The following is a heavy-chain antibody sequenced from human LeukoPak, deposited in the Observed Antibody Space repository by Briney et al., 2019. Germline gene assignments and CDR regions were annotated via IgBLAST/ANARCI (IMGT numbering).Heavy chain of an antibody. D-gene: IGHD5-24*01. CDR1: GFTFSSYG. CDR3: AKDRRDGSSYFDY. Sequence: GGSLRLSCAASGFTFSSYGMHWVSQAPGKGLEWVAVISYDGSNKYYADSVKGRFTISRDNSKNTLYLQMNSLRAEDTAVYYCAKDRRDGSSYFDYWGQGTLVTVSS. V-gene: IGHV3-30*18. CDR2: ISYDGSNK. J-gene: IGHJ4*02.